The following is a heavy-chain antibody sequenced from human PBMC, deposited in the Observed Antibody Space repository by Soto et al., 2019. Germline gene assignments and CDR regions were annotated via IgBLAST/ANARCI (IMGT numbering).Heavy chain of an antibody. Sequence: ASVKVSCKASGYTFSNYYMHWVRQAPGQGLEWMAAINPNGDRTYYAQKFQGRLTMTRDTSTSTVYMELSSLRSEDTAVYFCAREGATAAKMFDYWGQGTLVTVSS. J-gene: IGHJ4*02. D-gene: IGHD2-2*01. CDR2: INPNGDRT. V-gene: IGHV1-46*01. CDR1: GYTFSNYY. CDR3: AREGATAAKMFDY.